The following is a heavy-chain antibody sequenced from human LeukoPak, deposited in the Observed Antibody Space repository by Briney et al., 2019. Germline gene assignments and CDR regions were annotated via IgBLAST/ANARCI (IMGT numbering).Heavy chain of an antibody. V-gene: IGHV4-59*08. Sequence: SETLSLTCTVSGGSISSYYWSWIRQPPGKGLEWIGYIYYSGSTNYNPSLKSRVTISVDTSKNQFSLKLSSVTAADTAVYYCAVGGRSSWYWVRSRYYYYGMDVWGQGTTVTVSS. D-gene: IGHD6-13*01. J-gene: IGHJ6*02. CDR3: AVGGRSSWYWVRSRYYYYGMDV. CDR2: IYYSGST. CDR1: GGSISSYY.